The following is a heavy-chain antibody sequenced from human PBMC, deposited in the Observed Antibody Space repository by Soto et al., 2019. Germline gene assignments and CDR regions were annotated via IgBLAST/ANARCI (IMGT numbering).Heavy chain of an antibody. CDR2: ISSSSSYT. V-gene: IGHV3-11*06. CDR3: AKVRDSSGSDY. CDR1: GFTFSDYY. D-gene: IGHD3-22*01. J-gene: IGHJ4*02. Sequence: GGSLRLSCAASGFTFSDYYMSWIRQAPGKGLEWVSYISSSSSYTNYADSVKGRFTISRDNAKNSLYLQMNSLRAEDTAVYYCAKVRDSSGSDYWGQGTLVTVSS.